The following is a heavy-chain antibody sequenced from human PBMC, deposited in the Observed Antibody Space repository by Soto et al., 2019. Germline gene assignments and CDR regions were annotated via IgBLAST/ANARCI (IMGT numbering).Heavy chain of an antibody. V-gene: IGHV3-23*01. J-gene: IGHJ6*02. Sequence: PGGSLILSCAASGFTFSIYAMSWVRQAPGKGLEWASAISGSGGSTYYADSVKGRFTISRDNSKNTLYLQMNSLRAEDTAVYYCAKKDTALTYGMDVWGQGTTVTVSS. CDR1: GFTFSIYA. D-gene: IGHD5-18*01. CDR2: ISGSGGST. CDR3: AKKDTALTYGMDV.